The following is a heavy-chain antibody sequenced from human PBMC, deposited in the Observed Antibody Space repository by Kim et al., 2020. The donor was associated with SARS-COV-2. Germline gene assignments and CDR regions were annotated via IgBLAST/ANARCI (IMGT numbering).Heavy chain of an antibody. CDR1: GFTFDDYA. CDR2: ISWNSGSI. J-gene: IGHJ3*02. CDR3: AKDILVRGDPDAFDI. Sequence: GGSLRLSCAASGFTFDDYAMHWVRQAPGKGLEWVSGISWNSGSIGYADSVKGRFTISRDNAKNSLYLQMNSLRAEDTALYYCAKDILVRGDPDAFDIWGQGTMVTVSS. D-gene: IGHD3-10*01. V-gene: IGHV3-9*01.